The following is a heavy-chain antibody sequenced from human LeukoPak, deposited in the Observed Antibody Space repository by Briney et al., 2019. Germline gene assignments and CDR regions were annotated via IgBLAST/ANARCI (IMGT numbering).Heavy chain of an antibody. J-gene: IGHJ4*02. CDR1: GGSISSYY. Sequence: SETLSLTCTVSGGSISSYYWSWIRQPAGEGLEWIGRIYTSGSTNYNPSLKSRVTMSVDTSKNQFSLKLSSVTAADTAVYYCARDRDGYNIGPYYFDYWGQGTLVTVSS. CDR3: ARDRDGYNIGPYYFDY. CDR2: IYTSGST. V-gene: IGHV4-4*07. D-gene: IGHD5-24*01.